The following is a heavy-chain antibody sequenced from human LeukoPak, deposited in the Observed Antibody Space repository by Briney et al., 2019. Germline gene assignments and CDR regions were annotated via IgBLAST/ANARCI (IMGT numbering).Heavy chain of an antibody. D-gene: IGHD1-14*01. V-gene: IGHV3-74*01. Sequence: PGGSLRLSCAASGFTFSSYWMHWVRQAPGKGLVWVSRINSDGSSTSYADSVKGRFTISRDNAKNTLYLQMNSLRAEDTAVYYCARDRVRMLEPYYYYALDVWGQGTTVTVSS. CDR3: ARDRVRMLEPYYYYALDV. CDR2: INSDGSST. J-gene: IGHJ6*02. CDR1: GFTFSSYW.